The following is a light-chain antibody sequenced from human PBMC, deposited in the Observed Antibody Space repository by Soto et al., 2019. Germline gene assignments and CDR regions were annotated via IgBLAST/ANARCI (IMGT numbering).Light chain of an antibody. Sequence: DIQMTQSPSSLSASVGDRVTITCRASQSISSYLNWYQQKPGKAPKLLIYAASSLQSGVPSMFSGSGSGTDFTPTISSLQPEDFATYYCQQSYSTPAAFGPGTKVEIK. V-gene: IGKV1-39*01. CDR1: QSISSY. CDR2: AAS. J-gene: IGKJ3*01. CDR3: QQSYSTPAA.